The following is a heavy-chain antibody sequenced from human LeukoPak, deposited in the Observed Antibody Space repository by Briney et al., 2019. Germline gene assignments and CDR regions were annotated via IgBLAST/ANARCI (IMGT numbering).Heavy chain of an antibody. J-gene: IGHJ5*02. V-gene: IGHV1-58*02. Sequence: GASVKVSCKASGFTFTSPAMQWVRQARGQRLEWIGWIVVGSGNTNYAQKFQERVTITRDMSTSTAYMELSSLRSEDTAVYYCAAGPGYSYGSAWGQGTLVTVSS. CDR3: AAGPGYSYGSA. CDR1: GFTFTSPA. D-gene: IGHD5-18*01. CDR2: IVVGSGNT.